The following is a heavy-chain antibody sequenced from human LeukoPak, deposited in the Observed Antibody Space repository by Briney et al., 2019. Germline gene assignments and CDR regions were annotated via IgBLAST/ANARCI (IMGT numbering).Heavy chain of an antibody. CDR2: INTDGSSA. J-gene: IGHJ4*02. Sequence: GGSLRLSCAASGFTFRDAGMSWVRQAPGKGLVWVSRINTDGSSASYADSVKGRFTISRDNAKNTLYLQMNSLRAEDTAVYYCARDTSSSSEIDYWGQGTLVTVSS. CDR3: ARDTSSSSEIDY. CDR1: GFTFRDAG. D-gene: IGHD6-6*01. V-gene: IGHV3-74*01.